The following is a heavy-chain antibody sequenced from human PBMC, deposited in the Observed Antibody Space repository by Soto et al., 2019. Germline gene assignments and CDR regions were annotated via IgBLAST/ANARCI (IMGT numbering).Heavy chain of an antibody. D-gene: IGHD3-10*01. Sequence: QVQLVESGGGVVQPWRSLRLSCAASGFPFSKYGMHWVRQAPGKGLERVAVISHDGSNEYYLDSVKGRFTISRDNYKSKLYLQMDSLRTEDTDVYFCAKKVSGSHKQGPDFWCQGTLVTVSS. CDR2: ISHDGSNE. CDR3: AKKVSGSHKQGPDF. V-gene: IGHV3-30*18. CDR1: GFPFSKYG. J-gene: IGHJ4*02.